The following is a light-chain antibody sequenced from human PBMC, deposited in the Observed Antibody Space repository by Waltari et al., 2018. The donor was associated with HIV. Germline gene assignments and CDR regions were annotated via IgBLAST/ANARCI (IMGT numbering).Light chain of an antibody. CDR2: GAS. J-gene: IGKJ1*01. V-gene: IGKV1-39*01. CDR3: QQSYRTPPMT. Sequence: DIQMTQSPSSLSASVGDRVTITCRASQNISTYLNLYQHKPGEAPKVLVYGASTLQSGVPSRFSGSGSGTNFTLTISSLQPEDFASYYCQQSYRTPPMTFGQGTKVEIK. CDR1: QNISTY.